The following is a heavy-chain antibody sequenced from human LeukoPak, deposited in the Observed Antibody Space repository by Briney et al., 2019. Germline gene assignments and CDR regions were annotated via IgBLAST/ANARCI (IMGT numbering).Heavy chain of an antibody. CDR2: TYYRSKWYN. Sequence: SQTLSLTCAISGDSVSSNSAAWNWIRQSPPRGLEWLGRTYYRSKWYNDYAVSLKSRITINPDTSKNQFSLQLNSVTPEDTAVYYCVRSSSWYLWFDPWGQGTLVTVSS. D-gene: IGHD6-13*01. CDR3: VRSSSWYLWFDP. CDR1: GDSVSSNSAA. J-gene: IGHJ5*02. V-gene: IGHV6-1*01.